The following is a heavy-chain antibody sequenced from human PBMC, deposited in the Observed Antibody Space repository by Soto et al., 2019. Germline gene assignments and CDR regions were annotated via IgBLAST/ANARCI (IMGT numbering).Heavy chain of an antibody. CDR1: GGSISSYY. CDR2: IYNSGNT. Sequence: SETLSLTCTVSGGSISSYYWTWIRQPPGKGLEWVGYIYNSGNTNYNPSLKSRVTISVDTSRNQLSLKLSSVTAADTAVYYCAAVKLDFWGGCLDSWGQGTLVTVSS. J-gene: IGHJ4*02. CDR3: AAVKLDFWGGCLDS. V-gene: IGHV4-59*12. D-gene: IGHD3-3*01.